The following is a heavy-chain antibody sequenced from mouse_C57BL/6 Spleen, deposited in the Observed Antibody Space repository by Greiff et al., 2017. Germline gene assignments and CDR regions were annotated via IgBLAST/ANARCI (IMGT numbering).Heavy chain of an antibody. CDR1: GYTFTDYE. D-gene: IGHD1-1*01. Sequence: QVQLQQSGAELVRPGASVTLSCKASGYTFTDYEMHWVKQTPVHGLEWIGAIDPETGGTAYNQKFKGKAILTADKSSSTAYMELRSLTSEDSAVXYCTKTPNYYGSPYYAMDYWGQGTSVTVSS. CDR3: TKTPNYYGSPYYAMDY. J-gene: IGHJ4*01. CDR2: IDPETGGT. V-gene: IGHV1-15*01.